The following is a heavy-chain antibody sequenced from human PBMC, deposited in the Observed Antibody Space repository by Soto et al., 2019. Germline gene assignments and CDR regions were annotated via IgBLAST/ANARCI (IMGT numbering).Heavy chain of an antibody. CDR1: GFTVSSNY. CDR2: IYSGGST. Sequence: GGSLRLSCAASGFTVSSNYMSWVRQAPGKGLEWVSVIYSGGSTYYADSVKGRFTISRDNSKNTLYLQMNSLRAEDTAVYYCASSIAVAGIYYFDYWGQGTLVTVS. D-gene: IGHD6-19*01. CDR3: ASSIAVAGIYYFDY. J-gene: IGHJ4*02. V-gene: IGHV3-66*01.